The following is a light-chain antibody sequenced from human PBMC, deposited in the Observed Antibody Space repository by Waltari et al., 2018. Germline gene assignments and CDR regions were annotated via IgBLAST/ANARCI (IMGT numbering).Light chain of an antibody. J-gene: IGKJ1*01. CDR3: QHYVRTWA. Sequence: EIVLTQSPGPLSLSPGERATLSCSASQIVGSNYLAWYQQRPGQAPTLLIDGASSRATGIPDRFSGSGSGTDFTLSISRLEPEDFAVYYCQHYVRTWAFGQGTKVEIK. CDR2: GAS. V-gene: IGKV3-20*01. CDR1: QIVGSNY.